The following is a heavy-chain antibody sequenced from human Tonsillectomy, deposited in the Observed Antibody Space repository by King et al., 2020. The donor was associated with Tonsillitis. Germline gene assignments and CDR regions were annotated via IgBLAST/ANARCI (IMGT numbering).Heavy chain of an antibody. J-gene: IGHJ5*02. D-gene: IGHD3-16*02. CDR3: ATSLPLYDYVWGSYRYPNWFDP. V-gene: IGHV1-24*01. CDR2: FDPEDGET. Sequence: QLVQSGAEVKKPGASVKVSCKVSGYTLTELSMHWMRQAPGKGLEWMGGFDPEDGETIYAQKFQGRVTMTEDTSTDTAYMELSSLRSEDTAVYYCATSLPLYDYVWGSYRYPNWFDPWGQGTLVTVSS. CDR1: GYTLTELS.